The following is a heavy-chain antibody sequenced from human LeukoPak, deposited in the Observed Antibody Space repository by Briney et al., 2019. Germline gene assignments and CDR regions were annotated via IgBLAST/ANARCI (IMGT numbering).Heavy chain of an antibody. D-gene: IGHD4-23*01. CDR2: ICYSGST. Sequence: SETLSLTCTVSGGSISSVSYFWDWIRQPPGKGLEWIGGICYSGSTQSNTSLKSRVTISLDTSKNQFSLKLTSVTAADTALYYCARRPAIRDYGGSTFYWGQGALVTVSS. V-gene: IGHV4-39*01. J-gene: IGHJ4*02. CDR1: GGSISSVSYF. CDR3: ARRPAIRDYGGSTFY.